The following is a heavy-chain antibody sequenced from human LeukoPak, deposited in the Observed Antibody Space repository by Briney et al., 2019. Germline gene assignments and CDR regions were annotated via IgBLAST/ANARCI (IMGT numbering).Heavy chain of an antibody. CDR1: GGSISNRNSY. J-gene: IGHJ4*02. CDR3: AGGYGNYFFPFDY. CDR2: IHYSGST. V-gene: IGHV4-39*01. D-gene: IGHD4-11*01. Sequence: SEPLSLTCTAPGGSISNRNSYWGCIRQPPGKGLGWIGTIHYSGSTYYTPSLKSRGTVSPDTSKNQFSLKMSSVTAADTAVYYCAGGYGNYFFPFDYWGQGTLVTVSS.